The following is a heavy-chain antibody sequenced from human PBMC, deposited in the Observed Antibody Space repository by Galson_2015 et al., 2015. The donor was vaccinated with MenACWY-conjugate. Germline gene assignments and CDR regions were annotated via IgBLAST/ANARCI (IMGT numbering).Heavy chain of an antibody. D-gene: IGHD3-10*01. CDR3: AKGYGSGSYYGEPFDY. J-gene: IGHJ4*02. V-gene: IGHV3-23*01. Sequence: SLRLSCAASGFTFSSYAMSWVRQAPGKGLEWVSAISGSGGSTYYADSVKGRFTISRDNSKNTLYLQMNSLRAEDTAVYYCAKGYGSGSYYGEPFDYWGQGTLVTVSS. CDR1: GFTFSSYA. CDR2: ISGSGGST.